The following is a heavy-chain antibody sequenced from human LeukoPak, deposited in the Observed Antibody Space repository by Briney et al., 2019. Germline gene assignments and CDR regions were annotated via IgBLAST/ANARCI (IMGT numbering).Heavy chain of an antibody. Sequence: GESLKISCQGSGYRFPNYWIGWVRQLPGKGLEWMRIIYPGDSDTRYSPSFQGQVTISADKSISTAYLQWSSLKASDTAMYYCARQSNGRTGFDPWGQGTLVTVSS. V-gene: IGHV5-51*01. CDR3: ARQSNGRTGFDP. CDR1: GYRFPNYW. CDR2: IYPGDSDT. D-gene: IGHD2-8*01. J-gene: IGHJ5*02.